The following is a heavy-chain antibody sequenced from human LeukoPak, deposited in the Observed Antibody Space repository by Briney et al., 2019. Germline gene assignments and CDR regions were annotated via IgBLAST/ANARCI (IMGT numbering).Heavy chain of an antibody. D-gene: IGHD3-3*01. V-gene: IGHV4-30-4*08. J-gene: IGHJ4*02. Sequence: PSQTLSLICTVSGGSISSGDYYWSWIRQPPGKGLEWIGYIYNSGSTYYNPSLKSRVTISVDTSKNQFSLKLSSVTAADTAVYYCAREPLYPMVDYWGQGTLVTVSS. CDR3: AREPLYPMVDY. CDR1: GGSISSGDYY. CDR2: IYNSGST.